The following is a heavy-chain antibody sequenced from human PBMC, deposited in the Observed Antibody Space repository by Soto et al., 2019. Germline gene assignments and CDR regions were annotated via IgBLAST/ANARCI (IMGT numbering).Heavy chain of an antibody. D-gene: IGHD6-6*01. J-gene: IGHJ5*01. CDR2: IYYDGST. Sequence: PSETLSLTCTVSGGSISSGDYYWSWIRQPPGKGLEWIGYIYYDGSTYYNPSLKSRLTISVDTSKNQLSLELNSVTAADTAVYYCARSTIAPHLFMYPLDSWGQGTLVTVSS. CDR3: ARSTIAPHLFMYPLDS. CDR1: GGSISSGDYY. V-gene: IGHV4-30-4*01.